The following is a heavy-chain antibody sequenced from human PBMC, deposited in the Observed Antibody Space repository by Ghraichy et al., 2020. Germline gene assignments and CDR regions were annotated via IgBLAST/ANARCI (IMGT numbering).Heavy chain of an antibody. D-gene: IGHD4-17*01. Sequence: GGSLRLSCAASGFTFSSYSMNWVRQAPGKGLEWVSSISSSSSYIYYADSVKGRFTISRDNAKNSLYLQMNSLRAEDTAVYYCARVNGDHYLYPFDCWGQGTLVTVSS. CDR2: ISSSSSYI. V-gene: IGHV3-21*01. CDR1: GFTFSSYS. CDR3: ARVNGDHYLYPFDC. J-gene: IGHJ4*02.